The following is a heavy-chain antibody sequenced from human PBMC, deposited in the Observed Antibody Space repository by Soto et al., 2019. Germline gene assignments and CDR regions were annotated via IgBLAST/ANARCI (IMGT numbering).Heavy chain of an antibody. D-gene: IGHD3-22*01. V-gene: IGHV1-2*04. CDR2: INPNSGGT. CDR1: GYTFTGYY. J-gene: IGHJ6*02. CDR3: AREGYDSSGYYFYGMDV. Sequence: GASVKVSSKASGYTFTGYYMHWVRQAPGQGLVWMGWINPNSGGTNYAQKFQGWVTMTRDTSISTAYMELSRLRSDDTAVYYCAREGYDSSGYYFYGMDVWGQGTTVTVSS.